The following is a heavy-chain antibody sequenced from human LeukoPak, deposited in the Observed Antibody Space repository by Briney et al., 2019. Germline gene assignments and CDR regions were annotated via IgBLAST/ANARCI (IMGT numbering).Heavy chain of an antibody. CDR2: ITGSGSNT. CDR1: GFTFSTYA. D-gene: IGHD6-6*01. CDR3: AKYDTAARRVLDY. Sequence: GGSLRLSCAASGFTFSTYAMSWVRQTPGKGLEWVSAITGSGSNTYYAYSMKGRFTISRGNSKNTLYLQMNSLRPEDTAVYYCAKYDTAARRVLDYWGQGNLVTVSS. V-gene: IGHV3-23*01. J-gene: IGHJ4*02.